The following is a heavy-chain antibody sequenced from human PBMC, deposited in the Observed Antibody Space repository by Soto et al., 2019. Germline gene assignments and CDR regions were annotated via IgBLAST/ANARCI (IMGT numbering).Heavy chain of an antibody. CDR1: GGSFSGYY. CDR3: ARGWGRIFDY. D-gene: IGHD7-27*01. Sequence: QVQLQQWGAGLLKPSETLSLTCAVYGGSFSGYYWNWIRQPPGKGLEWIGEINHSGSTNYNPSLKSPVTISADTSKNQFSLKLSSVAAADTAVYYCARGWGRIFDYWGQGTLVTVSS. J-gene: IGHJ4*02. CDR2: INHSGST. V-gene: IGHV4-34*01.